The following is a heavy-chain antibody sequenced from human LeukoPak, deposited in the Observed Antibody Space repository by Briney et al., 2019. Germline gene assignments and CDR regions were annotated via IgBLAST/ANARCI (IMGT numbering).Heavy chain of an antibody. D-gene: IGHD6-13*01. CDR2: IIPIFGTA. CDR3: ATSGIAAAGTNWFDP. V-gene: IGHV1-69*01. Sequence: GSSVKLSCKASACTFSSYAISWLRQGHGQGLELMGGIIPIFGTANYAQKFQGRGTIPADESTSPAYMELSSLRSEDTAVYYCATSGIAAAGTNWFDPWGQGTLVSVSS. CDR1: ACTFSSYA. J-gene: IGHJ5*02.